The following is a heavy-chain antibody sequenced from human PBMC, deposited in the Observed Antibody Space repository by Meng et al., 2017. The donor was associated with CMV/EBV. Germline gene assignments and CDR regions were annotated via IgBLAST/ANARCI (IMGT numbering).Heavy chain of an antibody. CDR1: GYTFTSYY. CDR3: ARDRIVVVPGMDV. Sequence: ASVKVSCKASGYTFTSYYMHWVRQAPGQGLEWMGIINSSGGSTSYAQKFQGRVTMTRDTSTSTVYMELSSLRSEDTAVYYCARDRIVVVPGMDVWGQGTTVTVSS. D-gene: IGHD2-2*01. V-gene: IGHV1-46*01. J-gene: IGHJ6*02. CDR2: INSSGGST.